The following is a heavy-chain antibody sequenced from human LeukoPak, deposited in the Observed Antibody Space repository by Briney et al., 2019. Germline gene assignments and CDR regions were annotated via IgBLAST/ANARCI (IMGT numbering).Heavy chain of an antibody. CDR2: IYYSGST. Sequence: PSETLSLTCTVSGGSISSGDYYWSWIRQPPGKGLEWIGYIYYSGSTYYNPSLKSRVTISVDTSKNQFSLKLSSVTAADTAVYYCARLADGDYRPFDYWGQGTLVTVSS. CDR3: ARLADGDYRPFDY. J-gene: IGHJ4*02. V-gene: IGHV4-30-4*08. CDR1: GGSISSGDYY. D-gene: IGHD4-17*01.